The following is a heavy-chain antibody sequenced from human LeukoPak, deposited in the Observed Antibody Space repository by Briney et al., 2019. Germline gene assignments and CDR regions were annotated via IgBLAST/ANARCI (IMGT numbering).Heavy chain of an antibody. CDR2: IKGDGNT. CDR3: ARAPSEIGGYYPEYFRH. Sequence: GGSLRLSCAASGFTFSSYWMHWVRQAPGKGLVWVSRIKGDGNTNYADSVKGRFTISRDNAKNTVSLQMNSLRAEDTGVYYCARAPSEIGGYYPEYFRHWGQGTLVAVSS. CDR1: GFTFSSYW. D-gene: IGHD3-22*01. J-gene: IGHJ1*01. V-gene: IGHV3-74*01.